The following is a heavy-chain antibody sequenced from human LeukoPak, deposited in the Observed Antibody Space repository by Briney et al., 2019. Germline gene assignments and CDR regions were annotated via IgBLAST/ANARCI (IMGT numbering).Heavy chain of an antibody. V-gene: IGHV1-69*02. D-gene: IGHD3-22*01. CDR3: ASTYYYDSSGYYRYDY. CDR2: IIPILGIA. J-gene: IGHJ4*02. Sequence: SVEVSCKASGGTFSSYTISWVRQAPGQGLEWMGRIIPILGIANYAQKFQGRVTITADKSTSTAYIELSSLRSEDTAVYYCASTYYYDSSGYYRYDYWGQGTLVTVSS. CDR1: GGTFSSYT.